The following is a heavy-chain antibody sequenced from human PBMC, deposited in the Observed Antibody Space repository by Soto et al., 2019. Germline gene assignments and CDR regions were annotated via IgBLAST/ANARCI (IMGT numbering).Heavy chain of an antibody. D-gene: IGHD6-13*01. J-gene: IGHJ4*02. V-gene: IGHV4-59*01. CDR3: AAGEASSRNLAPYYLDF. CDR1: GGSMRNYF. Sequence: SETLSLTCTVSGGSMRNYFWTWIRQPPGKGLEWIGYIHYSGTTSFFPSYNPSLRSRVTISEDTSKNQFSLKLLSVTTADTAVYFCAAGEASSRNLAPYYLDFWGQGTLVTVPQ. CDR2: IHYSGTT.